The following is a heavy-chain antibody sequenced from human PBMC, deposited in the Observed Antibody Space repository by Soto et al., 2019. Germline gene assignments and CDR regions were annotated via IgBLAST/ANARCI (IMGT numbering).Heavy chain of an antibody. D-gene: IGHD6-13*01. J-gene: IGHJ4*02. V-gene: IGHV4-59*01. CDR3: AAGEASSRNLAPYYLDF. CDR1: GGSMRNYF. Sequence: SETLSLTCTVSGGSMRNYFWTWIRQPPGKGLEWIGYIHYSGTTSFFPSYNPSLRSRVTISEDTSKNQFSLKLLSVTTADTAVYFCAAGEASSRNLAPYYLDFWGQGTLVTVPQ. CDR2: IHYSGTT.